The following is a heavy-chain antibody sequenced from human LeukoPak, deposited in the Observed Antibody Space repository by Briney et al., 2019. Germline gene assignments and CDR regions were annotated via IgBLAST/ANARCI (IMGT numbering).Heavy chain of an antibody. CDR2: IKKDGSEK. D-gene: IGHD5-18*01. V-gene: IGHV3-7*03. J-gene: IGHJ4*02. Sequence: GGSLRLSCAASGFTFSSYWMSWVRQAPGKGLEGVANIKKDGSEKYYVDSVKGRFTISRDNAKNSLYLQMNSLRAEDTAVYYCARDGGGYSYGYSDYWGQGTLVTVSS. CDR1: GFTFSSYW. CDR3: ARDGGGYSYGYSDY.